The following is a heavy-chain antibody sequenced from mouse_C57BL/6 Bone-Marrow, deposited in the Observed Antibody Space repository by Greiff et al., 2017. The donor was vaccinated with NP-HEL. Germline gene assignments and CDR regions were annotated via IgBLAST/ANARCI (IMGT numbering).Heavy chain of an antibody. CDR2: ICGVDGT. Sequence: QVQLKESGPGLVAPSPCLSITCTVSGFSLTSYGVNWVRQTPGKGLEWLGVICGVDGTTNNSALKSRLSISKENSKSQVFLKKNSLQTDDTAMYYCASARNGVAFAYWGQGTLVTVSA. J-gene: IGHJ3*01. V-gene: IGHV2-6*01. CDR3: ASARNGVAFAY. CDR1: GFSLTSYG.